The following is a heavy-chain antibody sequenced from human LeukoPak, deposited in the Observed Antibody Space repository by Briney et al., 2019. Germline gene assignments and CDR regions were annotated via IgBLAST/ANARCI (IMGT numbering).Heavy chain of an antibody. CDR3: ARAPPYYYYYYMDV. J-gene: IGHJ6*03. CDR1: GYTFTGYY. V-gene: IGHV1-2*02. CDR2: INPNSGGT. Sequence: AASVKVSCKASGYTFTGYYMHWVRQAPGQGLEWMGWINPNSGGTNYAQKFQGRVTMTRDTSISTAYMELSRLRSDDTAVYYCARAPPYYYYYYMDVWGKGTTVTVSS.